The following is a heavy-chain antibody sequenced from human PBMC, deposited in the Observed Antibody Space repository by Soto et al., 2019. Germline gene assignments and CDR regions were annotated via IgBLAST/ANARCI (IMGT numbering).Heavy chain of an antibody. CDR1: GYTFTSYA. CDR3: ATPIVAFY. D-gene: IGHD5-12*01. J-gene: IGHJ4*02. V-gene: IGHV1-3*01. Sequence: ASVKVSCKASGYTFTSYAIHWVRQAPGQRLEWMGWINAGNGNTKYSQKFQGRVIITRDTSAGTAYMELRSLRSEDTAVYYCATPIVAFYWGQGTLVTVSS. CDR2: INAGNGNT.